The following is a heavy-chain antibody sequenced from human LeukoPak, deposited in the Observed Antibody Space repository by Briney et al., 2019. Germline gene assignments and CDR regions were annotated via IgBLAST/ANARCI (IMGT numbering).Heavy chain of an antibody. Sequence: GASVKVSCKASGYTFTSYGISWVRQAPGQGLEWMGWISAYNGNTNYAQKLQGRVTMTTDTSTSTAYMELRSLRSDDTAVYYCARDLDTAYPGIAVAGKFDYWGQGTLVTVSS. J-gene: IGHJ4*02. D-gene: IGHD6-19*01. CDR3: ARDLDTAYPGIAVAGKFDY. CDR2: ISAYNGNT. V-gene: IGHV1-18*01. CDR1: GYTFTSYG.